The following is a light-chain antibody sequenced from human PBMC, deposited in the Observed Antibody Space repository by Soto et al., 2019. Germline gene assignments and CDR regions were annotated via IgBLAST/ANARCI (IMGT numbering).Light chain of an antibody. J-gene: IGLJ1*01. Sequence: QSALTQPASVSGSPGQSITISCTGISSDGDDYKDVSWYQQHPGKAPKLMIYEVTDRPSGVSNRFSGSKSGNTASLTISGLQAEDEADYYCSSYTSTSTVFGTGTKVTVL. CDR3: SSYTSTSTV. V-gene: IGLV2-14*01. CDR1: SSDGDDYKD. CDR2: EVT.